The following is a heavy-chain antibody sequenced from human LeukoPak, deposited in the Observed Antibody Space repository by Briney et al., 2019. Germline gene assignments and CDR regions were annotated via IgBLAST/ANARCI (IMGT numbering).Heavy chain of an antibody. Sequence: GGSLRLSCEAAGFSFRDYPMGWVRRASGKRLEWVSGISTGADVIFYADAVKGRFTISRDNSKNTLYLQMNSLRAEDSAEYYCAKSLLTTATGTGRAFDIWGQGTMVTVSA. CDR1: GFSFRDYP. CDR3: AKSLLTTATGTGRAFDI. CDR2: ISTGADVI. D-gene: IGHD1-1*01. V-gene: IGHV3-23*01. J-gene: IGHJ3*02.